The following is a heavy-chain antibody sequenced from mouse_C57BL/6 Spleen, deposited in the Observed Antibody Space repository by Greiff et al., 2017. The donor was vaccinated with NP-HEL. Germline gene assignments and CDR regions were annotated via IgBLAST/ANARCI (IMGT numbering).Heavy chain of an antibody. CDR1: GFSFNTYA. J-gene: IGHJ3*01. CDR3: VRGDSSGYWFAY. V-gene: IGHV10-1*01. CDR2: IRSKSNNYAT. D-gene: IGHD3-2*02. Sequence: EVQLVESGGGLVQPKGSLKLSCAASGFSFNTYAMNWVRQAPGKGLEWVARIRSKSNNYATYYADSVKDRFTISRDDSESMLYLQMNNLKTEDTAMYYCVRGDSSGYWFAYWGQGTLVTVSA.